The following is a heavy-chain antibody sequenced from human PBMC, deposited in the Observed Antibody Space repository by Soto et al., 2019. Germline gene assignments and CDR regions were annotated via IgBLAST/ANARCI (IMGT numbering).Heavy chain of an antibody. J-gene: IGHJ4*02. V-gene: IGHV3-30*18. Sequence: GGSLRLSCAASGFTFSSYGMHWVRQAPGKGLEWVAVISYDGSNKYYADSVKGRFTISRDNSKNTLYLQMNSLRAEDTAVYYCAKAPNYDILTGYADYWGQGTLVTVSS. CDR2: ISYDGSNK. D-gene: IGHD3-9*01. CDR3: AKAPNYDILTGYADY. CDR1: GFTFSSYG.